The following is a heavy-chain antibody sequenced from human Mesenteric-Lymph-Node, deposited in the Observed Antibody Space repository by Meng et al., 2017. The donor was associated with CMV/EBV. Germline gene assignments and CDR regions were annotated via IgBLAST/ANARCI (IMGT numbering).Heavy chain of an antibody. Sequence: GSLRLSCTVSGGSISSYYWSWIRQPAGKGLEWIGRIYTSGSTNYNPSLKSRVTMSVDTSKNQFSLKLSSVTAADTAVYCCARARYFDLKYYFDYWGQGTLVTVSS. V-gene: IGHV4-4*07. CDR3: ARARYFDLKYYFDY. J-gene: IGHJ4*02. CDR1: GGSISSYY. CDR2: IYTSGST. D-gene: IGHD3-9*01.